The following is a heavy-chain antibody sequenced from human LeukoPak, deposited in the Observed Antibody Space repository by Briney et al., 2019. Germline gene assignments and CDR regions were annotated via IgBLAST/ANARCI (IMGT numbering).Heavy chain of an antibody. J-gene: IGHJ4*02. Sequence: PGGSLRLSCAASGFTFSKYGMHWVRQAPGKGLEWLALIWYDGHNKDYADSVKGRFSISRDNSKNTLFLEMNDLRAEDTALYYCAREWGLIAVAGGPGYWGQGTPVTVSS. V-gene: IGHV3-33*01. CDR3: AREWGLIAVAGGPGY. CDR2: IWYDGHNK. D-gene: IGHD6-19*01. CDR1: GFTFSKYG.